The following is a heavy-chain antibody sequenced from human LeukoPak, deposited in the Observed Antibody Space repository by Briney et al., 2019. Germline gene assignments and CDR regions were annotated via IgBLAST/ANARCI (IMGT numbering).Heavy chain of an antibody. V-gene: IGHV3-23*01. CDR2: ISGRGDGI. Sequence: GGSLRLSCAASGFTFNIYAMSWVRQAPGKGLEWVSGISGRGDGISYADSVKGRFTISRDNSKNTLYLHMNSLSAEDTPIYYCAKDGPYYYGSGSYYGPADYWGQGTLVTVSS. J-gene: IGHJ4*02. CDR1: GFTFNIYA. D-gene: IGHD3-10*01. CDR3: AKDGPYYYGSGSYYGPADY.